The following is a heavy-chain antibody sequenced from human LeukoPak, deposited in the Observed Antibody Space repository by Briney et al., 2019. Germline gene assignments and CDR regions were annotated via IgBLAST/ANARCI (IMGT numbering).Heavy chain of an antibody. CDR3: AKNLGAVAATNWFDP. J-gene: IGHJ5*02. D-gene: IGHD6-19*01. V-gene: IGHV1-2*02. Sequence: ASVKVSCKASGYTFTGYYLHWVRQAPGQGLEWMGWINPNSGGTNYAQKFQGRVTMTRDTSITTAYMELSRLRSDDTAVYYCAKNLGAVAATNWFDPWAQGTLVTVSS. CDR1: GYTFTGYY. CDR2: INPNSGGT.